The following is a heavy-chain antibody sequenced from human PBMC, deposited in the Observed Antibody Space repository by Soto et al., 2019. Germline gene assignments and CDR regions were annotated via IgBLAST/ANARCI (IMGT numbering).Heavy chain of an antibody. CDR3: ARVRKYYYDSSGSPDAFDI. J-gene: IGHJ3*02. CDR2: INPNSGGT. V-gene: IGHV1-2*04. D-gene: IGHD3-22*01. Sequence: ASVKVSCKASGYTFTGYYMHWVRQAPGQGLEWMGWINPNSGGTNYAQKFQGWVTMTRDTSISTAYMELSRLRSDDTAVYYCARVRKYYYDSSGSPDAFDIWGQGTMVTRLL. CDR1: GYTFTGYY.